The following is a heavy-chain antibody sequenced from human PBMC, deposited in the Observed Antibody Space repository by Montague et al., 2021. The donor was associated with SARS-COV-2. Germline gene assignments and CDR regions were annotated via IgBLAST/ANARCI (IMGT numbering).Heavy chain of an antibody. V-gene: IGHV4-59*02. J-gene: IGHJ4*02. CDR1: GSSVRSYY. Sequence: SETLSLTCIVSGSSVRSYYWSWIRQPPGKGLEWIGYIYDSGSTNYNPSLKSRVTISVDTSKNQFSLKLSSVTAADTAVYYCARDHTVTTFGGTYYRDSWGQGTMVTVSA. D-gene: IGHD4-17*01. CDR2: IYDSGST. CDR3: ARDHTVTTFGGTYYRDS.